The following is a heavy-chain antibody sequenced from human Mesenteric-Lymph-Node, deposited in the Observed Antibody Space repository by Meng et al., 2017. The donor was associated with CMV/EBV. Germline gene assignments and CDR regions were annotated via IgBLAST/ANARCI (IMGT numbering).Heavy chain of an antibody. CDR1: GFTFDDYA. CDR2: ISWNSGSI. J-gene: IGHJ3*02. Sequence: SLKISCAASGFTFDDYAMHWVRQAPGKGLEWVSGISWNSGSIGYADSVKGRFTISRDNAKNSLYLQMNSLRVEDMAAYYCARVGRRYQLHNAFDIWGQGTVVTVSS. CDR3: ARVGRRYQLHNAFDI. D-gene: IGHD2-2*01. V-gene: IGHV3-9*03.